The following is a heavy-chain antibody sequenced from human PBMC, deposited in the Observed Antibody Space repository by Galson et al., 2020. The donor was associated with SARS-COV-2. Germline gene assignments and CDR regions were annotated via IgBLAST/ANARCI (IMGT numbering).Heavy chain of an antibody. CDR2: ISGSGGST. D-gene: IGHD3-22*01. V-gene: IGHV3-23*01. CDR3: AKDTSLITMIVVVISPTFDY. Sequence: EGSLRLSCAASGFTFSSYAMSWVRQAPGKGLEWLSAISGSGGSTYYADSVKGRFTISRDNSKNTLYLQMNSLRAEDTAVYYCAKDTSLITMIVVVISPTFDYWGQGTLVTVSS. CDR1: GFTFSSYA. J-gene: IGHJ4*02.